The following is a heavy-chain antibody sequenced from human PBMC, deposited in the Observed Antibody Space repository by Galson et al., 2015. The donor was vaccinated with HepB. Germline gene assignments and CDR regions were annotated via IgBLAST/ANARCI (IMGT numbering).Heavy chain of an antibody. CDR2: IIPILGIA. D-gene: IGHD3-10*01. CDR3: ARTGASYYGSGSYYAYYFDY. Sequence: SVKVSCKASGGTFSSYTISWVRQAPGQGLEWMGRIIPILGIANYAQKFQGRVTITADKSTSTAYMELSSLRSEDTAVYYCARTGASYYGSGSYYAYYFDYWGQGTLVTVSS. CDR1: GGTFSSYT. J-gene: IGHJ4*02. V-gene: IGHV1-69*02.